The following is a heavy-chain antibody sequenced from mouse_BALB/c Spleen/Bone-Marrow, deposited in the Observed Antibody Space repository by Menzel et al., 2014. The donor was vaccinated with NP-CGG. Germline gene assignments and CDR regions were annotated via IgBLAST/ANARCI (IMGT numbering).Heavy chain of an antibody. J-gene: IGHJ2*01. V-gene: IGHV1-4*02. CDR3: ARPRYFDY. Sequence: QVQLQQSAAELARPGASVKMSCKASGYTFTSYTMHWVKQRPGQGLEWIGYINPSNGYTEYNQMFKDKTTLTVDKSSSTTYMQLSSLTSEDSAVYYCARPRYFDYWGQGTTLTVSS. CDR1: GYTFTSYT. CDR2: INPSNGYT.